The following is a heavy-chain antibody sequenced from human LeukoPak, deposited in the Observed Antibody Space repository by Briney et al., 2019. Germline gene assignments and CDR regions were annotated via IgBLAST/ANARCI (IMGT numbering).Heavy chain of an antibody. V-gene: IGHV4-39*07. Sequence: PSETLSLTCSVSGVLISSGSNYWGWLSQPPGKTLEWIGSIYSSGSTYYNPSLKSRVIILFDTANNHFSLNLSSVTAADTAVYYCARSDGYGLIGIWGQGTMVTVSS. CDR2: IYSSGST. CDR3: ARSDGYGLIGI. J-gene: IGHJ3*02. D-gene: IGHD3-10*01. CDR1: GVLISSGSNY.